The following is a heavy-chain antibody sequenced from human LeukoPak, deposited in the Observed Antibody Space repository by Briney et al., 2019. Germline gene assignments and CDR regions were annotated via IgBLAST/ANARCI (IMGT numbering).Heavy chain of an antibody. D-gene: IGHD4-23*01. Sequence: PGGSLRLSCAASGFTFSRYSMNWVRQAPGKGLEWVSSMSGSSGYIFYADSMKGRFTISRDNAKNSLYLQMNSLGAEDTAVYYCARDPGRLRWPPTDYWGQGTLVTVSS. CDR3: ARDPGRLRWPPTDY. J-gene: IGHJ4*02. CDR2: MSGSSGYI. V-gene: IGHV3-21*01. CDR1: GFTFSRYS.